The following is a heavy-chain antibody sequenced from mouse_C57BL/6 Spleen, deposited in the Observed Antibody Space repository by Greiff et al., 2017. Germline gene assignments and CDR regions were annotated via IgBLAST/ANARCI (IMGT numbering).Heavy chain of an antibody. D-gene: IGHD1-3*01. J-gene: IGHJ4*01. CDR3: ARHYISMDY. Sequence: EVMLVESGGGLVKPGGSLKLSCAASGFTFSSYTMSWVRQTPEKRLEWVATISGGGGNTYYPDSVKGRFTISRDNAKNTLYLQMSSLRSEDTALYYCARHYISMDYWGQGTSVTVSS. CDR2: ISGGGGNT. V-gene: IGHV5-9*01. CDR1: GFTFSSYT.